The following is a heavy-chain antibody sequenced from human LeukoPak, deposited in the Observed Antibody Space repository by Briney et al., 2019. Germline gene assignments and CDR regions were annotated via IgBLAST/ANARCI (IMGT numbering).Heavy chain of an antibody. CDR1: GSTFSTYS. D-gene: IGHD6-25*01. CDR2: ISSSSYHI. J-gene: IGHJ4*02. Sequence: GGSLRLSCAASGSTFSTYSMNWVRQAPGKGLEWVSSISSSSYHIYYADSVKGRFTISRDNAKNSLYLQMNSLRVEDTAVYYCARDIRSDSTIWGQGTLVSVSS. V-gene: IGHV3-21*01. CDR3: ARDIRSDSTI.